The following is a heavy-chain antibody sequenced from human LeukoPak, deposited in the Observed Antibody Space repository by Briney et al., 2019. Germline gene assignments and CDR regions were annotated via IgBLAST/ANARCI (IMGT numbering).Heavy chain of an antibody. CDR3: ARVSGYCSSTSCYVSMGYYFMDV. D-gene: IGHD2-2*01. Sequence: TFDDYAMHWIRQPPGKGLEWIGYIYYSGSTYYNPSLKSRVTISVDTSKNQFSLKLSSVTAADTAVYYCARVSGYCSSTSCYVSMGYYFMDVWGKGTTVTVSS. V-gene: IGHV4-30-4*08. CDR2: IYYSGST. CDR1: TFDDYA. J-gene: IGHJ6*03.